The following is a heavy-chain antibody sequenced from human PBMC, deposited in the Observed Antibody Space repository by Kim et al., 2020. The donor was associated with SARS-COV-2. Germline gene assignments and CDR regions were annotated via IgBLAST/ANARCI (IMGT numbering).Heavy chain of an antibody. V-gene: IGHV4-59*09. D-gene: IGHD2-2*01. J-gene: IGHJ6*02. Sequence: NASPSLESRVTISLDTSKDPISLKLRSVTAADTAVYYCARGAALYHYGMDVWRQGTTVTVSS. CDR3: ARGAALYHYGMDV.